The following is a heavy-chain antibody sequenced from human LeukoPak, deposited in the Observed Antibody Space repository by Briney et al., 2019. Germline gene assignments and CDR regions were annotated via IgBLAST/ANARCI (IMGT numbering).Heavy chain of an antibody. Sequence: GGSLRLSCAASGFTFSSYWMSWVRQAPGKGLEWVANIKQDGSEKYYVDSVKGRFTISRDNAKNSLYLQMNGLRAEDTAVYYCARDQLPYYDFWSAPGAFDIWGQGTMVTVSS. J-gene: IGHJ3*02. V-gene: IGHV3-7*01. CDR2: IKQDGSEK. CDR3: ARDQLPYYDFWSAPGAFDI. D-gene: IGHD3-3*01. CDR1: GFTFSSYW.